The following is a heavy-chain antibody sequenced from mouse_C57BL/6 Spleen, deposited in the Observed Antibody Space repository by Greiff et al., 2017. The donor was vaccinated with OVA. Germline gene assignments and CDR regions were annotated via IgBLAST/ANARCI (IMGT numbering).Heavy chain of an antibody. V-gene: IGHV2-6-1*01. Sequence: VQVVESGPGLVAPSQSLSITCTVSGFSLTSYGVHWVRQPPGKGLEWLVVIWSDGSTTYNSALKSRLSISKDNSKSQVFLKMNSLQTDDTAMYYCARQPTMITTDLGAMDYWGQGTSVTVSS. CDR2: IWSDGST. J-gene: IGHJ4*01. CDR1: GFSLTSYG. D-gene: IGHD2-4*01. CDR3: ARQPTMITTDLGAMDY.